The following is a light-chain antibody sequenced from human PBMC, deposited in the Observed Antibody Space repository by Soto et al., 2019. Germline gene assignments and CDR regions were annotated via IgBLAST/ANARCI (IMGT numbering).Light chain of an antibody. V-gene: IGKV3-15*01. CDR2: GAS. Sequence: DIVMTQSPATLSLSPGERDTLSCRASQSVSVNLAWYQQKPGQAPRLLIYGASTRATGIPARFSGSGSGTELTLTISTLQSEDFAVYYCQQYNNWPLTFGGGTKVDI. CDR3: QQYNNWPLT. J-gene: IGKJ4*01. CDR1: QSVSVN.